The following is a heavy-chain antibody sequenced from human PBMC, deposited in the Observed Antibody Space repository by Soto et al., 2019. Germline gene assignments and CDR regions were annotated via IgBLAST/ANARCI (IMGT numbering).Heavy chain of an antibody. CDR2: ISYDGSNQ. V-gene: IGHV3-30*19. D-gene: IGHD6-6*01. CDR1: GFTFRGCG. Sequence: QVQVVESGGGVAQPGRSLRLSCVASGFTFRGCGMHWVRQAPGKGLEWVAVISYDGSNQYYSDSVKGRFTISRDNSKNTVYRQMTSLRGDETAVYYCAKDYSSTSYYLDSWGQGTLVTVSS. CDR3: AKDYSSTSYYLDS. J-gene: IGHJ4*02.